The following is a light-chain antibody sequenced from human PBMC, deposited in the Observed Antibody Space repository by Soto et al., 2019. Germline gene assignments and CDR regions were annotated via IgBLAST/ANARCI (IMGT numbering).Light chain of an antibody. CDR2: DAS. CDR3: HQYASSPWT. Sequence: IMLTQSPSTLSLSPGESVTLSCRASQRVYSSYLAWYQQRPGQAPRLLFYDASIRATGIPDRFSGSGSGTDFSLTISRLEPEEFAVYYCHQYASSPWTVGQGTKVDIK. CDR1: QRVYSSY. J-gene: IGKJ1*01. V-gene: IGKV3-20*01.